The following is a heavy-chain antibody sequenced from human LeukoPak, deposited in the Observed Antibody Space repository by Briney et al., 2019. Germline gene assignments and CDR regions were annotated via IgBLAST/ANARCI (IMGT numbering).Heavy chain of an antibody. V-gene: IGHV3-30*02. J-gene: IGHJ4*02. CDR2: IRYDGSNK. Sequence: QSGGSLRLSCAASGFTFSSYGMHWVRQAPGKGLEWVAFIRYDGSNKYYADADSVKGRFTISRDNSKNTLYLQMNSLRAEDTAVYYCARGPSGYHNTGGQGTLVTVSS. D-gene: IGHD5-12*01. CDR3: ARGPSGYHNT. CDR1: GFTFSSYG.